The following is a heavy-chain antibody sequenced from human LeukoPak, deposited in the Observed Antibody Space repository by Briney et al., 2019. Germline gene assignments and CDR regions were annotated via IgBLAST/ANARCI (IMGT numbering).Heavy chain of an antibody. CDR3: ARDDWGFDP. J-gene: IGHJ5*02. CDR2: ISYSGGST. D-gene: IGHD2-21*01. Sequence: GGSLILSCAASGFTFSSYAMGWVRQAPGKGLEWVSGISYSGGSTYYADSVKGRFTISRDNSKNTLYLQMNSLRAEDTAVYYCARDDWGFDPWGQGTLVTVSS. CDR1: GFTFSSYA. V-gene: IGHV3-23*01.